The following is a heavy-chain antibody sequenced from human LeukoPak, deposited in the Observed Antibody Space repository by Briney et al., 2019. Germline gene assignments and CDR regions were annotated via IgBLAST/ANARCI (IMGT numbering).Heavy chain of an antibody. V-gene: IGHV1-69*02. CDR3: ARYCSGGSCNDGFDY. Sequence: SVKVSCKASGGTFSSYTISWVRQAPGQGLEWMGRIIPILGIADYAQKFQGRVTITADKSTSTAYMELSSLRSEDTAVYYCARYCSGGSCNDGFDYWGQGTLVTVSS. D-gene: IGHD2-15*01. CDR2: IIPILGIA. J-gene: IGHJ4*02. CDR1: GGTFSSYT.